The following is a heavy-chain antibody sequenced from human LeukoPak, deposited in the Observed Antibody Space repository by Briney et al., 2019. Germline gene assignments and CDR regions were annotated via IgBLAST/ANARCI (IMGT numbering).Heavy chain of an antibody. V-gene: IGHV3-66*01. Sequence: PGGSLRLSCAASGFTVSNNYMNWVRQAPGKGLEWVSAIHRGETTHYADSVKGRFTLSRDNSKNPLYLQMNDLRAEDTAVYYCARDYYGSGSYQFDYWGQGTLVTVCS. J-gene: IGHJ4*02. CDR2: IHRGETT. CDR1: GFTVSNNY. D-gene: IGHD3-10*01. CDR3: ARDYYGSGSYQFDY.